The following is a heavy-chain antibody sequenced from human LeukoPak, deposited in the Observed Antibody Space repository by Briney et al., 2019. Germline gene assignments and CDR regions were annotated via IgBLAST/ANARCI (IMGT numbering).Heavy chain of an antibody. D-gene: IGHD3-9*01. CDR3: ARGNYDVVSGSYWFYFDY. CDR1: GGSISSGVDY. CDR2: IYYTGTT. J-gene: IGHJ4*02. Sequence: PSQTLSLTCTVSGGSISSGVDYWSLIRQHPGKGLEWIGYIYYTGTTYYNPSLESRVTISVDTSKNQFSLKLNSVTAADTAVYYCARGNYDVVSGSYWFYFDYWGQGILVTASS. V-gene: IGHV4-31*03.